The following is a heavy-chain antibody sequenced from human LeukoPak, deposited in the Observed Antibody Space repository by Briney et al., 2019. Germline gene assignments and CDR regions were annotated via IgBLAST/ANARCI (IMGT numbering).Heavy chain of an antibody. J-gene: IGHJ5*02. V-gene: IGHV3-7*03. D-gene: IGHD2-15*01. CDR2: IYLDGSRA. Sequence: GGSLRLSCAVSGFTFSNYWMSWARQSPGKGLEWVANIYLDGSRAYYVDSVKGRFTISRDNSKNTLYLQMNSLRAEDTAVYYCAKGDCSGGSCYPLPSWFDPWGQGTLVTVSS. CDR1: GFTFSNYW. CDR3: AKGDCSGGSCYPLPSWFDP.